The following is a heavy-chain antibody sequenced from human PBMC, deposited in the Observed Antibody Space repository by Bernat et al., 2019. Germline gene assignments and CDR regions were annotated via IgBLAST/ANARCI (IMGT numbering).Heavy chain of an antibody. CDR3: TTDRGVTGEWNSPFFDY. CDR1: RYTFTSYT. J-gene: IGHJ4*02. V-gene: IGHV1-3*04. CDR2: INTGNGNT. Sequence: QVQLVQSGAEVKKPGASGKVSCKTSRYTFTSYTIHWMRQAPGQRLEWMGWINTGNGNTEYSQKFQGRVTITRETSASTSYIDLSSLGSEDTAAYYSTTDRGVTGEWNSPFFDYWGQGTLVTVSS. D-gene: IGHD7-27*01.